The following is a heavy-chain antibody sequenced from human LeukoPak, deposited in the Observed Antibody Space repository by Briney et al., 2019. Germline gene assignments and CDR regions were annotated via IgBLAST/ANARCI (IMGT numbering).Heavy chain of an antibody. V-gene: IGHV1-2*02. CDR3: ARVEKRGYSYGYPFY. Sequence: AAVKVSRKASRYTFTGYYMHWVRQAPGQGLEWVGWINPNGGGTNYAQKFQGRVTMTRDTSISTAYMELSRLRSDDTAVYYCARVEKRGYSYGYPFYWGQGTLVTVSS. CDR1: RYTFTGYY. CDR2: INPNGGGT. D-gene: IGHD5-18*01. J-gene: IGHJ4*02.